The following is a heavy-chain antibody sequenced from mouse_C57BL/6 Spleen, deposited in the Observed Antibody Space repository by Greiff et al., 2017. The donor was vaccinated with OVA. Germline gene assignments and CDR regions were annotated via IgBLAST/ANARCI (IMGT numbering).Heavy chain of an antibody. CDR3: ARVYYCGSGDEDYFDY. CDR2: INPYNGGT. CDR1: GYTFTDYY. D-gene: IGHD1-1*01. J-gene: IGHJ2*01. V-gene: IGHV1-19*01. Sequence: EVKLQESGPVLVKPGASVKMSCKASGYTFTDYYMNWVKQSHGKSLEWIGVINPYNGGTSYNQKFKGKATLTVDKSSSTAYMEHNSLTSEDSAVYYCARVYYCGSGDEDYFDYWGQGTTLTVSS.